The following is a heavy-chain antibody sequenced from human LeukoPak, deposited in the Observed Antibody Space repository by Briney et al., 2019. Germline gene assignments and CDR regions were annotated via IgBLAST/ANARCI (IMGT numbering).Heavy chain of an antibody. CDR3: ARAQWERDAFDI. J-gene: IGHJ3*02. V-gene: IGHV4-59*01. CDR2: IYYSGST. D-gene: IGHD1-26*01. Sequence: SETLSLTCTVSGGSISSYYWSWIRQPPGKGLEWIGYIYYSGSTNYNPSLKSRVTISVDTSKNQFSLKLSSVTAADTAVYYCARAQWERDAFDIWGQGTMVTVSS. CDR1: GGSISSYY.